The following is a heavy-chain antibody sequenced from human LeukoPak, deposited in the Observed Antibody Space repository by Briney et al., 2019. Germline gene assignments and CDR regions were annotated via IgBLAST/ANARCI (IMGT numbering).Heavy chain of an antibody. V-gene: IGHV3-13*01. CDR1: GFTFSSYD. D-gene: IGHD5-24*01. CDR3: ARGDGYNPFDY. CDR2: IGTAGDT. Sequence: GGSLRLSCAASGFTFSSYDMPWVRQATGKGLEWVSAIGTAGDTYYPGSVKGRFTISRENAKNSLYLQMNSLRAGDTAVYYCARGDGYNPFDYWGQGTLVTVSS. J-gene: IGHJ4*02.